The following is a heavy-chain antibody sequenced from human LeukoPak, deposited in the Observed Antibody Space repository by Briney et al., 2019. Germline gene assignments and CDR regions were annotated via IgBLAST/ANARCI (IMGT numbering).Heavy chain of an antibody. CDR3: ARHIGGGIEDMDV. CDR1: GGSIGTFY. Sequence: SETLSLTCTVTGGSIGTFYWSWIRQSPGKGLEWIGYIYVTGTRYNPYLQSRVTISVDRSRNQFFLKLSSVTAADTAVYYCARHIGGGIEDMDVWGKGTKVIVSS. J-gene: IGHJ6*03. CDR2: IYVTGT. D-gene: IGHD3-16*02. V-gene: IGHV4-59*08.